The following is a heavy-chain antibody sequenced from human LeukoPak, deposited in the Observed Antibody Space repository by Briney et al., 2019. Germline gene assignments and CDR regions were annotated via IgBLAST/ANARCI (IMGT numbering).Heavy chain of an antibody. CDR3: AGTHHYYYYYGMDV. J-gene: IGHJ6*02. Sequence: ASVKVSCKASGYTFTSYGISWVRQAPGQGLEWMGWISAYNGNTNYAQKLQGRVTMTTDTSTSTAYMELRSLRSDDTAVYYCAGTHHYYYYYGMDVWGQGTTVTVS. CDR2: ISAYNGNT. CDR1: GYTFTSYG. V-gene: IGHV1-18*01.